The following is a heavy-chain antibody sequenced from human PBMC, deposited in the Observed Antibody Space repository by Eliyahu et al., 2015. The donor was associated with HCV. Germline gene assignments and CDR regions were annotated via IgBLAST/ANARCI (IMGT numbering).Heavy chain of an antibody. Sequence: QVQLVQSGAEVKKPGASVKVSCKASGYTFTGYYMHWVRQAPGQGLEWMGWINPNSGGTNYAQKFQGRVTMTRDTSISTAYMELSRLRSDDTAVYYCAREEKGDGYNLRLDYWGQGTLVTVSS. CDR1: GYTFTGYY. V-gene: IGHV1-2*02. D-gene: IGHD5-24*01. J-gene: IGHJ4*02. CDR3: AREEKGDGYNLRLDY. CDR2: INPNSGGT.